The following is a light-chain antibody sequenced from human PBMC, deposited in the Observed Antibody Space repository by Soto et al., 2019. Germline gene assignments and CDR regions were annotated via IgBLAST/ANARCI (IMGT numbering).Light chain of an antibody. V-gene: IGKV2-30*01. CDR2: KVS. CDR1: QRLVSSDGNTF. Sequence: DVVMTQSPLSLPVTLGQPASISCRSSQRLVSSDGNTFLNWFHQRPGQSPRRLIYKVSNRDSGVPDRFSGSGSGTDFTLKISRVEAEDVGVYYCMQGTHWPRTFGQGTKVEIK. CDR3: MQGTHWPRT. J-gene: IGKJ1*01.